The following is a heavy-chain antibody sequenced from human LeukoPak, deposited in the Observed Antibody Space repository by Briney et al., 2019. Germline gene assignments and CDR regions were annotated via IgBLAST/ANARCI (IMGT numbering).Heavy chain of an antibody. CDR2: IWHDGRSI. D-gene: IGHD2-21*01. CDR1: GFSFSTHG. Sequence: GGSLRLSCVASGFSFSTHGMHWVRQAPGKGLEWVAVIWHDGRSIYNEDSVKGRFTISRDASENTVYLQMNSLRAEDTAVYYCAKGFSTLWLNYFDDWGQGTPVTVSS. J-gene: IGHJ4*02. CDR3: AKGFSTLWLNYFDD. V-gene: IGHV3-33*06.